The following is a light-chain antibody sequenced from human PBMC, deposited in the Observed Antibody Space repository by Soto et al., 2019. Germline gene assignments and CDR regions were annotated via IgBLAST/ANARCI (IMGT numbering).Light chain of an antibody. V-gene: IGLV2-14*01. CDR3: SSYTISSTL. J-gene: IGLJ1*01. CDR1: SSDVGDYNY. Sequence: QSALTQPASLSGSPGQSITISCTGTSSDVGDYNYVSWYQQHPGKAPKLMLYDVSNRPSGISNRFSGSKSGNTASLTISGLQAEDEADYYCSSYTISSTLFGTGTKLTVL. CDR2: DVS.